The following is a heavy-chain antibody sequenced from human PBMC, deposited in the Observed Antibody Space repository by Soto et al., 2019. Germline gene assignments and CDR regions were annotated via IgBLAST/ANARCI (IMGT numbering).Heavy chain of an antibody. V-gene: IGHV3-7*03. D-gene: IGHD6-6*01. CDR1: GFTFSSYW. CDR2: IKQDGSEK. CDR3: ARVVTAARRYYFDY. J-gene: IGHJ4*02. Sequence: GGSLRLSCAASGFTFSSYWMSWVRQAPGKGLEWVANIKQDGSEKYYVDSVKGRFTISRDNAKNSLYLQMNSLRAEDTAVYYCARVVTAARRYYFDYWAREPWSPSPQ.